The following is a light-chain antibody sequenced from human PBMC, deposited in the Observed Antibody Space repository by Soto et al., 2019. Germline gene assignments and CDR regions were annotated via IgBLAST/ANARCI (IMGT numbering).Light chain of an antibody. CDR2: GAS. J-gene: IGKJ4*01. CDR1: QSVSSSY. V-gene: IGKV3D-15*01. Sequence: EIVLSQSPCTLSLSPGERASLSCRASQSVSSSYLAWYQQKPGQAPRLLIYGASTRATGIPARFSGSGSGTEFTLTISSLQSEDFAVYYCQQYNNWPLTSGGRTKVDIK. CDR3: QQYNNWPLT.